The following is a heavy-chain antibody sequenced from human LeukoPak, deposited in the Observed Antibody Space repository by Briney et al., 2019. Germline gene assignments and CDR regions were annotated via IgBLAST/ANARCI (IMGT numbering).Heavy chain of an antibody. Sequence: TSGGSLRLSCAASGFTFSNAWMSWVRQAPGKGLEWVGRIKSKTDGGTTDYAAPVKGRFTISRDDSKNTLYLQMNSLKTEDTAVYYCTTDLPPVLWFGELVFDYWGQGTLVTVSS. V-gene: IGHV3-15*01. CDR2: IKSKTDGGTT. CDR3: TTDLPPVLWFGELVFDY. CDR1: GFTFSNAW. J-gene: IGHJ4*02. D-gene: IGHD3-10*01.